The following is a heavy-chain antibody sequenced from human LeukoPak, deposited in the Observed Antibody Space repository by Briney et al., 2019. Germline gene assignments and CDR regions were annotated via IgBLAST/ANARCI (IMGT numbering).Heavy chain of an antibody. J-gene: IGHJ3*02. CDR3: ARPSGSGYYTAEAFDI. V-gene: IGHV4-39*01. CDR1: GGSISSSSYN. Sequence: SETLSLTCIVSGGSISSSSYNWGWIRQPPGKGLEWIGIIYYSGNTYYNPSLKSRVTISVDTSKNQFSLKLSSVTAADTAVYYCARPSGSGYYTAEAFDIWGQGTMVTVSS. D-gene: IGHD3-22*01. CDR2: IYYSGNT.